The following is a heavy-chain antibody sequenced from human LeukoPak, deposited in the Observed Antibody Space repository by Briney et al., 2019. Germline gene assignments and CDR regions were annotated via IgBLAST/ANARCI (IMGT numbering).Heavy chain of an antibody. Sequence: KSGGSLRLSCAASGFTFSSYSMNWVRQAPGKGLEWVSSISSSSSYIYYADSVKGRFTISRDNAKNSLYLQMNSLRAEDTAVYYCARGTHIVVVPAAMPNWFDPWGQGTLVTVSS. CDR1: GFTFSSYS. CDR3: ARGTHIVVVPAAMPNWFDP. V-gene: IGHV3-21*01. J-gene: IGHJ5*02. D-gene: IGHD2-2*01. CDR2: ISSSSSYI.